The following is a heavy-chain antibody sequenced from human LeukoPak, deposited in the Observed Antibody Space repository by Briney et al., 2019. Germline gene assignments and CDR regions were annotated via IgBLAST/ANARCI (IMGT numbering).Heavy chain of an antibody. V-gene: IGHV3-23*01. CDR2: ISGSGGST. CDR1: GFTFSSYA. D-gene: IGHD3-3*01. CDR3: AKDLHHDLWGWYYFDY. Sequence: GGSLRLSCAASGFTFSSYAMSWVRQAPGKGLEWVSAISGSGGSTYYADSVKGRFTISRDNSKNTLYLQMNSLRAEDTAVYYCAKDLHHDLWGWYYFDYWGQGTLVTVSS. J-gene: IGHJ4*02.